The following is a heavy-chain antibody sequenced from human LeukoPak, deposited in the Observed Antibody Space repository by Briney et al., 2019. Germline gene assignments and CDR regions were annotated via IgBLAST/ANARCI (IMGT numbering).Heavy chain of an antibody. CDR3: ARSGDYYTSSGYIDY. CDR1: GFTFSSHS. V-gene: IGHV4-39*07. Sequence: GSLRLSCAASGFTFSSHSMNWVRQPPGKGLEWIGSIYYTGSTYYNPSLKSRVTLSVDTSKTQFSLKLSSVTAADTAVYFCARSGDYYTSSGYIDYWGLGTLVTVSS. J-gene: IGHJ4*02. D-gene: IGHD3-22*01. CDR2: IYYTGST.